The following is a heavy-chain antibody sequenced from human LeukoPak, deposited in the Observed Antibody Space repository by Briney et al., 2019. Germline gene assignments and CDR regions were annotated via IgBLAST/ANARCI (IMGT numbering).Heavy chain of an antibody. D-gene: IGHD3-16*02. Sequence: GGSLRLSCAASGFIFGSYAMNWVRQVPGKGLEWVSSMSASGGSTYYADSVKGRFTISRDNSKNTLYLQMNSLRAEDTAVYYCAKVSYDYVWGSYRSHFDYWGQGTLVTVSS. CDR1: GFIFGSYA. J-gene: IGHJ4*02. CDR3: AKVSYDYVWGSYRSHFDY. CDR2: MSASGGST. V-gene: IGHV3-23*01.